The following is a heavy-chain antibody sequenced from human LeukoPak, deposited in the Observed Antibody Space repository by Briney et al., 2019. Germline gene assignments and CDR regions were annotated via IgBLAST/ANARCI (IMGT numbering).Heavy chain of an antibody. V-gene: IGHV3-23*01. J-gene: IGHJ6*02. D-gene: IGHD3-3*01. CDR1: GFTFSSYA. Sequence: GGSLRLPCAASGFTFSSYAMSWVRQAPGEGLEWVSAISGSGGSTYYADSVKGRFTISRDNSKNTLYLQMNSLRAEDTAVYYCAKPDDFWSGYFTVGDVWGQGTTVTVSS. CDR3: AKPDDFWSGYFTVGDV. CDR2: ISGSGGST.